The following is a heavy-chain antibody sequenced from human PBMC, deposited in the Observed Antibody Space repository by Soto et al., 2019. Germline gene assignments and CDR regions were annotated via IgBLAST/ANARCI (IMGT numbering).Heavy chain of an antibody. CDR1: GGTFSSYA. V-gene: IGHV1-69*13. CDR3: AREPAAPGLLRFLEWLRRYYYYGMDV. D-gene: IGHD3-3*01. CDR2: IIPIFGTA. Sequence: GASVKVSCKASGGTFSSYAISWVRQAPGQGLEWMGGIIPIFGTANYAQKFQGRVTITADESTSTAYMELSSLRSEDTAVYYCAREPAAPGLLRFLEWLRRYYYYGMDVWGQGTTVTVSS. J-gene: IGHJ6*02.